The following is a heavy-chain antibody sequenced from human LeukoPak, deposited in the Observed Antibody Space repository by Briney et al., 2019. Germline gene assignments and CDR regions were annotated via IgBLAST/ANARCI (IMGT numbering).Heavy chain of an antibody. CDR1: GFTFSSYA. CDR2: ISYDGSNK. D-gene: IGHD1-14*01. V-gene: IGHV3-30-3*01. Sequence: GGSLRLSCAASGFTFSSYAMHLVRQAPGKGLEWVAVISYDGSNKYYADSVKGRFTISRDNSKNTLYLQMNSLRAEDTAVYYCASPGSSYAFDIWGQGTMVTVSS. J-gene: IGHJ3*02. CDR3: ASPGSSYAFDI.